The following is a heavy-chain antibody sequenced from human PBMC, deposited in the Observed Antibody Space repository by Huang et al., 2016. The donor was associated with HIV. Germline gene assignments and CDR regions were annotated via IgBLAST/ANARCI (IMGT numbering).Heavy chain of an antibody. V-gene: IGHV2-5*02. CDR2: SYCDNEE. Sequence: QITLKESGPTLVKPTQTLTLTCSFSCFSLTSSGVAVGWIRQPPGKDLEWLALSYCDNEERFSPSLKTRLTITKDTPKNEVVLTMTNMDPVDTATYYCVHRLRYGKWYVDYWGQGVLVTVSS. J-gene: IGHJ4*02. CDR3: VHRLRYGKWYVDY. D-gene: IGHD6-13*01. CDR1: CFSLTSSGVA.